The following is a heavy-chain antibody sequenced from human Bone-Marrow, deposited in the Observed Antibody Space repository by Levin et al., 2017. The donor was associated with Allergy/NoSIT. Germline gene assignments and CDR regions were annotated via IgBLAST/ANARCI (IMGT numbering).Heavy chain of an antibody. CDR2: FWYDESNQ. Sequence: GGSLRLSCETSGLSINTHGIHWVRQAPGKGLEWVAVFWYDESNQYYADSVKGRFTMSRDKDEDTLYLQMNALRVEDSALYYCVARKETDSGDESAVDYWGQGTLVTVSS. D-gene: IGHD1-26*01. V-gene: IGHV3-33*01. J-gene: IGHJ4*02. CDR1: GLSINTHG. CDR3: VARKETDSGDESAVDY.